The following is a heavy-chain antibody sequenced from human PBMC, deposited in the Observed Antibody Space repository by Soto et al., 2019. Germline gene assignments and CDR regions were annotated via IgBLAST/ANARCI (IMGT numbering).Heavy chain of an antibody. D-gene: IGHD2-2*03. CDR1: GGTFSSYA. V-gene: IGHV1-69*01. CDR3: ARAYGYCSSTSCYSYYYYGMDV. Sequence: QVQLVQSRAEVKKPGSSVKVSCKASGGTFSSYAISWVRQAPGQGLEWMGGIIPIFGTANYAQKFQGRVTITADESTSTAYMELSSLRSEDTAVYYCARAYGYCSSTSCYSYYYYGMDVWGQGTTVTVSS. J-gene: IGHJ6*02. CDR2: IIPIFGTA.